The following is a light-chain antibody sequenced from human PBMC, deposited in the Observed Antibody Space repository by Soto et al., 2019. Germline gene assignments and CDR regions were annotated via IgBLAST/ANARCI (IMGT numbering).Light chain of an antibody. CDR2: SNN. CDR3: PAWFDSLNGQV. CDR1: SSNIGSNT. V-gene: IGLV1-44*01. Sequence: QSALTQPPSASGTPGQRVTISCSGSSSNIGSNTVNWYQQLPGTAPKLLIYSNNQRPSGVPDRFSGSKSGTSASLAISGLQSEVVADYYCPAWFDSLNGQVFG. J-gene: IGLJ1*01.